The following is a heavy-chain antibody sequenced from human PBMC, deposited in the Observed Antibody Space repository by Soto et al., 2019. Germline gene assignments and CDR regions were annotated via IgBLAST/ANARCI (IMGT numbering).Heavy chain of an antibody. V-gene: IGHV4-59*01. CDR3: ARAKSSSFYYFDY. D-gene: IGHD6-13*01. Sequence: SETLSLTCTVSGGSISSYYWSWIRQPPGKGLEWIGYIYYSGSTNYNPSLKSRVTISVDTSKNQFSLKLSSVTAADTAVYYCARAKSSSFYYFDYWGQGTLVTVS. CDR1: GGSISSYY. CDR2: IYYSGST. J-gene: IGHJ4*02.